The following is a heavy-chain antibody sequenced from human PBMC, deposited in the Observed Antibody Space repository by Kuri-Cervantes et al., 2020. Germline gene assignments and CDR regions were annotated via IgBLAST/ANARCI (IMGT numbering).Heavy chain of an antibody. J-gene: IGHJ3*02. V-gene: IGHV3-11*01. CDR2: ISSSGSTI. CDR1: GFTFSVYY. CDR3: AKGTTVTTSDAFDI. D-gene: IGHD4-17*01. Sequence: GESLKISCAASGFTFSVYYMSWIRQTPGKGLEWVSYISSSGSTIYYADSVKGRFTISRDNPKNSLYLQMNSLRAEDTALYYCAKGTTVTTSDAFDIWGQGTMVTVSS.